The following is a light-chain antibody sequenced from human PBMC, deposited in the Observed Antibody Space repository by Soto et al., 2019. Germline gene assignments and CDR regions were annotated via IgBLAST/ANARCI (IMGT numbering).Light chain of an antibody. CDR2: KTS. V-gene: IGKV1-5*03. CDR1: QKLNTW. CDR3: QQYYSYSPIT. Sequence: GDRVVITCRASQKLNTWLAWYQQKPGKAPRLLIYKTSTLETGVPSRFSGSGSGTEFSLTISNLQPDDFATYYCQQYYSYSPITFGQGTRLEIK. J-gene: IGKJ5*01.